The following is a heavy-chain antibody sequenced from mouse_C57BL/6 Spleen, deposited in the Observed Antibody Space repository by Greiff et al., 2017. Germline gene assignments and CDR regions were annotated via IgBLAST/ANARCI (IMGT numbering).Heavy chain of an antibody. Sequence: EVKLVESGGDLVKPGGSLKLSCAASGFTFSSYGMSWVRQTPDKRLEWVATISSGGSYPYYPDSVKGRFTISRDNAKNTLYLQMSSLKSEDTAMYYCARHEDYGSSYVGFAYWGQGTLVTVSA. D-gene: IGHD1-1*01. CDR2: ISSGGSYP. CDR1: GFTFSSYG. V-gene: IGHV5-6*02. J-gene: IGHJ3*01. CDR3: ARHEDYGSSYVGFAY.